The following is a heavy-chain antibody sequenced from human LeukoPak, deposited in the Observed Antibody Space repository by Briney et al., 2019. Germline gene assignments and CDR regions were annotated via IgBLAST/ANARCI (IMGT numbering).Heavy chain of an antibody. CDR3: AIPQGPVDV. V-gene: IGHV4-39*01. Sequence: SETLSLTCTVSGVSISSSSYYWGWLRQPPGKGLEWIGSIYYSGSTYYNPSLKSRITISVDTSKNQFSLKLSSVTAADTAVYYCAIPQGPVDVWGQGTTVTVSS. CDR1: GVSISSSSYY. CDR2: IYYSGST. J-gene: IGHJ6*02.